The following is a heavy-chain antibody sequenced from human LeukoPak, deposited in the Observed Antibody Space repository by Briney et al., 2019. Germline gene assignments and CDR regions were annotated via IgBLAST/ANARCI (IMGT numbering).Heavy chain of an antibody. Sequence: PSETLSLTCTVSGGSISSSSYYWGWIRQPPGKGLEWIGSIYYSGSTYYNPSLKSRVTISVDTSKNQFSLKLSSVTAADTAVYYCARVGPLWFGEPDYFDYWGQGTLVTVSS. CDR2: IYYSGST. CDR3: ARVGPLWFGEPDYFDY. J-gene: IGHJ4*02. V-gene: IGHV4-39*07. D-gene: IGHD3-10*01. CDR1: GGSISSSSYY.